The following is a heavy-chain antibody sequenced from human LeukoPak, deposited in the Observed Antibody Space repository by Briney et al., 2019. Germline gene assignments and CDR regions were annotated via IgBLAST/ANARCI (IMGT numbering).Heavy chain of an antibody. D-gene: IGHD1-26*01. J-gene: IGHJ3*02. Sequence: ASVKVSCKASGYTFTGYYMHWVRQAPGQGLEWMGWINPNSGGTNYAQKFQGRVTMTRDTSISTAYMELSRLRSDDTAVYYCARVWWELWRAGGFDIWGQGTMVTVSS. CDR3: ARVWWELWRAGGFDI. V-gene: IGHV1-2*02. CDR2: INPNSGGT. CDR1: GYTFTGYY.